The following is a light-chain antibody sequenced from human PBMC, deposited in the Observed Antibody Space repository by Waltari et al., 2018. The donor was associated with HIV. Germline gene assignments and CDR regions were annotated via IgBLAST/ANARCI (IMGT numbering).Light chain of an antibody. CDR3: QQYYNLPWT. CDR1: QSVLYSSNNKNY. V-gene: IGKV4-1*01. CDR2: WAS. Sequence: DIVMTQSPDSLAVSLGERATINCKSSQSVLYSSNNKNYLVWYQQRPGQPPKQLIYWASTRESGVPDRFSGSGSGTDFTLTISSLQAEDVAVYYCQQYYNLPWTFGQGTKVEIK. J-gene: IGKJ1*01.